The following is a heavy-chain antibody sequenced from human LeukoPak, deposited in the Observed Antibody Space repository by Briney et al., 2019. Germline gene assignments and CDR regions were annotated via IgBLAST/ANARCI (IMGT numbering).Heavy chain of an antibody. J-gene: IGHJ6*02. D-gene: IGHD4-17*01. CDR1: GFTFSSYA. Sequence: PGGSLRLSCVASGFTFSSYAMSWVRQAPGKGLEWVSAISGSGGSTYYADSVKGRFTISRDNSKNTLYLQMNSLRAEDTAVYYCAKDPTGADYYGMDVWGQGTTVTVSS. V-gene: IGHV3-23*01. CDR2: ISGSGGST. CDR3: AKDPTGADYYGMDV.